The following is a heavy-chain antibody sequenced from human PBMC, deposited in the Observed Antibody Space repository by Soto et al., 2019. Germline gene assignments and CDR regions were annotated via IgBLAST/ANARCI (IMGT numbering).Heavy chain of an antibody. V-gene: IGHV1-8*02. D-gene: IGHD1-1*01. CDR2: MNPNTGNS. CDR1: GYTFTSSG. CDR3: ARRAETNGWNGFGADKYYFDF. Sequence: ASVKVSCKASGYTFTSSGMSWVRQAPGQGLEWMGWMNPNTGNSGYAQKFQGRVTMTSDTSISTAHMELSSLRSEDTAVYYCARRAETNGWNGFGADKYYFDFWGQGTLVTVSS. J-gene: IGHJ4*02.